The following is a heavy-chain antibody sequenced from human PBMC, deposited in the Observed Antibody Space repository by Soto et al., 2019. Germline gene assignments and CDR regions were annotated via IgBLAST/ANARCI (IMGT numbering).Heavy chain of an antibody. D-gene: IGHD3-10*01. J-gene: IGHJ3*02. Sequence: GGSLRLSCAASGFTFSSYAMSWVRQAPGKGLEWVSAISGSGGSTYYADSVKGRFTISRDNSKNTLYLQMNSLRAEDTAVYYCAKDLGVWFGELLYDAFDIWGQGTMVTVSS. CDR3: AKDLGVWFGELLYDAFDI. CDR1: GFTFSSYA. CDR2: ISGSGGST. V-gene: IGHV3-23*01.